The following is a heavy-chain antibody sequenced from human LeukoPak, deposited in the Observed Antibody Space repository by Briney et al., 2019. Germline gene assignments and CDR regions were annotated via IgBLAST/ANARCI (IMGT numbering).Heavy chain of an antibody. J-gene: IGHJ4*02. V-gene: IGHV1-69*13. CDR2: ITPMFGTA. Sequence: GASVKVSCKASGGSFSSYAISWVRQAPGQGLEWMGGITPMFGTANYAQKFQGRVTITADESTSTAYMELSSLRSEDTAVFYCVRDGSYYDSSAYYYLYWGQGTLVTVSS. CDR1: GGSFSSYA. D-gene: IGHD3-22*01. CDR3: VRDGSYYDSSAYYYLY.